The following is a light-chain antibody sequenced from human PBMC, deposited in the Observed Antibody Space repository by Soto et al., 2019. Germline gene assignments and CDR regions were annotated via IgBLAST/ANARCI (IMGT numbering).Light chain of an antibody. CDR3: QQYGSSPRT. V-gene: IGKV3-20*01. CDR1: QSVSSSY. J-gene: IGKJ1*01. CDR2: GAS. Sequence: EIVLTQSPGTLSLSPGERATLSCRASQSVSSSYLAWYQQKPGQAPRLLIYGASSRATGIPDTFNSSGSGTDFTLTISRLEPEDFAVYYCQQYGSSPRTFGQGTKVEFK.